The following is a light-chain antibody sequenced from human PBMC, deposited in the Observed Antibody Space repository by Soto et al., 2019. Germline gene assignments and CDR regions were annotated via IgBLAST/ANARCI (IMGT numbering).Light chain of an antibody. CDR2: LVS. J-gene: IGKJ2*01. V-gene: IGKV2-28*01. Sequence: EIVMTQSPLSLPVTPGEPASISCMSSHSLLHRSGYNYLHWYLQKPGQSPQLLIYLVSTRASGVPDRFSGSGSGIDFTLKISRVEAEYVGVYYCMQDLQTPYTFGQGTKLEIK. CDR3: MQDLQTPYT. CDR1: HSLLHRSGYNY.